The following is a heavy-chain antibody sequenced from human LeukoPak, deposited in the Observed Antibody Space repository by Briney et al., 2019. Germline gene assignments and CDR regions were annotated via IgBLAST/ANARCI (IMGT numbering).Heavy chain of an antibody. V-gene: IGHV3-23*01. CDR2: IASSGLNT. Sequence: GGSLRLSCAASGFTFTNYALHWVRQAPGKGLEWVSLIASSGLNTYYADSVRGRFTISRDNSKNTLSLQMNSLRVEDTAIYYCARDIELSTWGLGTLVTVSS. CDR1: GFTFTNYA. D-gene: IGHD5-12*01. CDR3: ARDIELST. J-gene: IGHJ3*01.